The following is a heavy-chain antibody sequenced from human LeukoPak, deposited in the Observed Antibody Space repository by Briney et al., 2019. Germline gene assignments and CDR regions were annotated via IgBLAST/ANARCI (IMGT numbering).Heavy chain of an antibody. CDR1: GYSIRSGYY. D-gene: IGHD3-16*02. CDR3: ARGFYDYVWGSYRYTSTVFDY. V-gene: IGHV4-38-2*01. CDR2: IYHSGST. Sequence: SETLSLTCAVSGYSIRSGYYWGWIRQAPGKGLEWIGSIYHSGSTSYNPSLKSRVTISLDTFKNHFSLKLTSVTAADTAVYYCARGFYDYVWGSYRYTSTVFDYWGQGTLVTVSS. J-gene: IGHJ4*02.